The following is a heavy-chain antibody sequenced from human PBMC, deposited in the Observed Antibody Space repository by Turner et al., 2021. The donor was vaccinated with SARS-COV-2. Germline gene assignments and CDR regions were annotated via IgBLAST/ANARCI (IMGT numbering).Heavy chain of an antibody. CDR3: ARFEHGYSYDFGLDY. CDR1: GGSISSSSYY. V-gene: IGHV4-39*01. D-gene: IGHD5-18*01. J-gene: IGHJ4*02. Sequence: QLQLQVSGPGLVKPSATLSLTCTVSGGSISSSSYYWGWIRQPPGRGLEWIGTIYDSGSTYYSPSLKSQVTISVDTSKNQFSLKLSSVTAADTAVYYCARFEHGYSYDFGLDYWGQGTLVTVSS. CDR2: IYDSGST.